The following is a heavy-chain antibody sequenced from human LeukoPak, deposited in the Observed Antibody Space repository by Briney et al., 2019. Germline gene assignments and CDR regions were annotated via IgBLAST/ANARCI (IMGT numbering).Heavy chain of an antibody. D-gene: IGHD6-6*01. CDR2: ISYDGSNK. Sequence: GGSLRLSCAASGFTFSHYGMHWVRQAPGKVLEWVAVISYDGSNKYYADSVKGRFTISRDNSKNTLYLQMNSLRAEDTAVYYCARIRKELEYSSRIEFDYWGQGTLVTVSS. CDR3: ARIRKELEYSSRIEFDY. J-gene: IGHJ4*02. V-gene: IGHV3-30*19. CDR1: GFTFSHYG.